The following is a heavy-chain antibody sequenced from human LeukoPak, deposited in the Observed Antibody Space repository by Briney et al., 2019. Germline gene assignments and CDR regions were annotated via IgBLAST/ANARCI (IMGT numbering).Heavy chain of an antibody. V-gene: IGHV1-2*02. CDR3: ARGGPYYDTIYYYMDV. D-gene: IGHD3-9*01. CDR2: INPHTGGT. Sequence: ASVKVSCKASGYTLTGYYMHWVRQAPGQGLEWMGWINPHTGGTKYAQKFQGRVTMTRDTSISTAYMELSRLRSDDKAVYYCARGGPYYDTIYYYMDVWGKGTTVTVPS. J-gene: IGHJ6*03. CDR1: GYTLTGYY.